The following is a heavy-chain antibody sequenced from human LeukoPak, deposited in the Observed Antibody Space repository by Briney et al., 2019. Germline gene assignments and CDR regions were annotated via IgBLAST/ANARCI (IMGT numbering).Heavy chain of an antibody. D-gene: IGHD3-9*01. CDR3: ARSPDILTGYYYFDY. J-gene: IGHJ4*02. V-gene: IGHV1-69*05. CDR2: SIPIFGTA. Sequence: SVKVSCKASGGTFSSYAISWVRQAPGQGLEWMGGSIPIFGTANYAQKFQGRVTITTDESTSTAYMELSSLRSEDTAVYYCARSPDILTGYYYFDYWGQGTLVTVSS. CDR1: GGTFSSYA.